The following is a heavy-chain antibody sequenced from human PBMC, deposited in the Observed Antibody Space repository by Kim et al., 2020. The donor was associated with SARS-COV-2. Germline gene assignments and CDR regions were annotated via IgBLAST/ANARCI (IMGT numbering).Heavy chain of an antibody. V-gene: IGHV3-23*01. CDR1: GFTFNDYA. Sequence: GGSLRFSCAASGFTFNDYAMSWVRQAPGKGLEWVSVISGSGGNSHYADSVKGRFTISRDNSRNTLYLQMNSLRVEDTAVYYCAKRVRGCTYGTLDCWGQGTPVTVSS. CDR2: ISGSGGNS. D-gene: IGHD5-18*01. J-gene: IGHJ4*02. CDR3: AKRVRGCTYGTLDC.